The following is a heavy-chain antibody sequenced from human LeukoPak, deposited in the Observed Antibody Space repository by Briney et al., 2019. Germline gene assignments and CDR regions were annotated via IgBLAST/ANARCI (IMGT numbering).Heavy chain of an antibody. D-gene: IGHD2-8*01. J-gene: IGHJ3*01. CDR1: GGSITYYY. CDR2: IYTSGIT. V-gene: IGHV4-4*09. Sequence: SETLSLTCSVSGGSITYYYCNWIRQAPGKGLEWIGYIYTSGITNYNPSLKSRVTISVDTSNNQVSLKLSSVTAADTAVYYCAKWGDAFDLWGQGTMVTVSS. CDR3: AKWGDAFDL.